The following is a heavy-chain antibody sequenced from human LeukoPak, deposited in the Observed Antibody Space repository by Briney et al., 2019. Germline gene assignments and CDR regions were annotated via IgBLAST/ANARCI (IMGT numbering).Heavy chain of an antibody. V-gene: IGHV3-23*01. CDR1: GFTLSSYA. D-gene: IGHD5-12*01. CDR3: AKDLKPSTQRSPTSGYDLNADAFDI. CDR2: ISGSGGST. Sequence: GGSLTLSCAASGFTLSSYALSWVRQAPGKGLEWVSAISGSGGSTYYPDSVKGRFTISRDNSKNRLYLQMKSTTAEDTAVYYCAKDLKPSTQRSPTSGYDLNADAFDIWGQGTMVTVSS. J-gene: IGHJ3*02.